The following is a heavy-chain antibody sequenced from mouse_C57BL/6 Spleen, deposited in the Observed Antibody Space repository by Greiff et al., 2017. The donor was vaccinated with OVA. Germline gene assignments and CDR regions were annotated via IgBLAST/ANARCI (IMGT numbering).Heavy chain of an antibody. D-gene: IGHD2-2*01. Sequence: VKLVESGAELVRPGASVKLSCKASGYTFTSYGISWVKQRPGQGLEWIGEIYPRSGNTYYNEKFKGQATLTADKSSSTAYMELRSLTSEDSAVYFCARDGYDAGAMDYWGQGTSVTVSS. CDR3: ARDGYDAGAMDY. V-gene: IGHV1-81*01. CDR1: GYTFTSYG. J-gene: IGHJ4*01. CDR2: IYPRSGNT.